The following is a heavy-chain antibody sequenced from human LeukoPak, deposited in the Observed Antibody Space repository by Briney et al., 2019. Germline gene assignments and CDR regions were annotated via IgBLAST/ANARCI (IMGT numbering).Heavy chain of an antibody. Sequence: PSETLSLTCTVSGGSISSSSYYWGWIRQPPGKGLEWIGSIYYSGSPYYNPSLKSRVTISVDTSKKQLSLKLSSVTAADTAVYYCARHVGFITMVRGVINNNWFDPWGQGTLVTVSS. CDR1: GGSISSSSYY. J-gene: IGHJ5*02. CDR3: ARHVGFITMVRGVINNNWFDP. CDR2: IYYSGSP. D-gene: IGHD3-10*01. V-gene: IGHV4-39*01.